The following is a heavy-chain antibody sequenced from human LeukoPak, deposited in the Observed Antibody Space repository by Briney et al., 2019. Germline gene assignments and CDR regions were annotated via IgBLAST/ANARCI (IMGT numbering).Heavy chain of an antibody. D-gene: IGHD6-19*01. Sequence: SETLSLTCTVSGDSLSSHYWSWIRQPPGKGLEWIGYIYGSGSTHYDPSLRSRVTITEDTSKNQFSLKLTSVTAADTAVYYCARNVGWYSHDSWGQGTLVTVSS. CDR3: ARNVGWYSHDS. CDR1: GDSLSSHY. CDR2: IYGSGST. V-gene: IGHV4-59*08. J-gene: IGHJ4*02.